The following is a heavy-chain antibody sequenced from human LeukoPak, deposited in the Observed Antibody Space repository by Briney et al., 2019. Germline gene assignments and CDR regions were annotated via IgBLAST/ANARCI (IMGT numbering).Heavy chain of an antibody. CDR2: ITPLVSTT. CDR3: ARGNGTYTPSDH. V-gene: IGHV1-69*13. D-gene: IGHD1-26*01. Sequence: SVKVSCKASGGISHPYAIAWLRQAPRQGLEWMGGITPLVSTTVYARKLQGRVTFTADEATRTVYMELRSLSSDDTAIYYCARGNGTYTPSDHWGQGTLVTVSS. J-gene: IGHJ4*02. CDR1: GGISHPYA.